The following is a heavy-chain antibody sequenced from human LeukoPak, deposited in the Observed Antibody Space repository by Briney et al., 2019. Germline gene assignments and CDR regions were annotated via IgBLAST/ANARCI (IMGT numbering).Heavy chain of an antibody. V-gene: IGHV3-7*03. CDR1: GFTFSSYW. J-gene: IGHJ6*03. Sequence: GGSLRLSCAASGFTFSSYWMSWVRQAPGKGLEWVANIKQDGSEKYYVDSVKGRFTISRDNAKNSLYLQMNSLRAEDTAVYYCAKPYSSSSLYYYYYYMDVWGKGTTVTVSS. D-gene: IGHD6-6*01. CDR2: IKQDGSEK. CDR3: AKPYSSSSLYYYYYYMDV.